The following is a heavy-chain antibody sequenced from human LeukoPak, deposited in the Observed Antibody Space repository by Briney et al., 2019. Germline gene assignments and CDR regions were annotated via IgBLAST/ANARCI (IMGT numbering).Heavy chain of an antibody. Sequence: SETLSLTCSVSGGSIKTYYWSWIRQPAGKGLGWIGRIYTSGSTTYNPSLKSRVTISVDTSKNQFSLNLRSVTAADTAMYYCARGGPRLYYNYMDVWGKGTTVTISS. CDR1: GGSIKTYY. J-gene: IGHJ6*03. CDR3: ARGGPRLYYNYMDV. V-gene: IGHV4-4*07. CDR2: IYTSGST. D-gene: IGHD3-22*01.